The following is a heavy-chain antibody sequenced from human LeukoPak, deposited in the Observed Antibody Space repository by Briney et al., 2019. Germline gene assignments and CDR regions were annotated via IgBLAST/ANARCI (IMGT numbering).Heavy chain of an antibody. CDR3: ARDFMVGPYYFDY. V-gene: IGHV4-59*01. D-gene: IGHD2-15*01. CDR1: GGSISSYY. CDR2: IYYSGST. J-gene: IGHJ4*02. Sequence: PSETLSLTCTVSGGSISSYYWSWIRQPPGKGLEWIGYIYYSGSTNYNPSLKSRVTISVDTSKNQFSLKLSSVTAADTAVYYCARDFMVGPYYFDYWGQGTLVTVSS.